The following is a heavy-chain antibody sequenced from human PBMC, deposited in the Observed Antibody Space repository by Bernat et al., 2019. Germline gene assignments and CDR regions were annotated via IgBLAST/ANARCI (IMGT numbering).Heavy chain of an antibody. Sequence: QITLKESGPTLVKPTQTLTLTCTFSGLSLSTAGVGVGWIRQASGKTLEWLAVIYWDDDKRYSPSLKNRLTITKGTSKNQVVLTMTNMDPVDTATYYCAQSITTFGVVEKAAFDIWGQGTMVTVSS. CDR1: GLSLSTAGVG. D-gene: IGHD3-3*01. V-gene: IGHV2-5*02. CDR3: AQSITTFGVVEKAAFDI. J-gene: IGHJ3*02. CDR2: IYWDDDK.